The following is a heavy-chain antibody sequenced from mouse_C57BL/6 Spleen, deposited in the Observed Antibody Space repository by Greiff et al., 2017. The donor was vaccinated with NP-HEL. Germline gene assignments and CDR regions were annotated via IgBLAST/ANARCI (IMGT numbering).Heavy chain of an antibody. V-gene: IGHV1-15*01. Sequence: QVQLQQSGAELVRPGASVTLSCKASGYTFTDYEMHWVKQTPVHGLEWIGAIDPETGGTAYNQKFKGKAILTADKSSSTAYMELRSLTSEDSAVYYCPYYYGSSGYFDVWGTGTTVTVSS. J-gene: IGHJ1*03. CDR3: PYYYGSSGYFDV. D-gene: IGHD1-1*01. CDR2: IDPETGGT. CDR1: GYTFTDYE.